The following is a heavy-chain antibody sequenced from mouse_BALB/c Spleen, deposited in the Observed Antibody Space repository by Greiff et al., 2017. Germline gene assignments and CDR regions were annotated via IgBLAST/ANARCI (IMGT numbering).Heavy chain of an antibody. CDR3: ARGDYDDWYFDV. CDR1: GYTFTSYY. D-gene: IGHD2-4*01. V-gene: IGHV1S56*01. CDR2: IYPGNVNT. J-gene: IGHJ1*01. Sequence: QVQLKESGPELVKPGASVRISCKASGYTFTSYYIHWVKQRPGQGLEWIGWIYPGNVNTKYNEKFKGKATLTADKSSSTAYMQLSCLTSEDSAVYFCARGDYDDWYFDVWGAGTTVTVSS.